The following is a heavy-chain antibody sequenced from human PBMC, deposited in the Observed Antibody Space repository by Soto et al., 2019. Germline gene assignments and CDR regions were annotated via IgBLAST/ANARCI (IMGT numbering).Heavy chain of an antibody. D-gene: IGHD4-17*01. CDR3: ARSVLTVTTLVYYYGMDV. J-gene: IGHJ6*02. CDR1: GYTFTSYA. CDR2: INAGNGNT. Sequence: QVPLVQSGAEVKKPGASVKVSCKASGYTFTSYAMHWVRQAPGQRLEWMGWINAGNGNTKYSQKFQGRVTITRDTSASTAYMELSSLRSEDTAVYYCARSVLTVTTLVYYYGMDVWVQGTTVTVS. V-gene: IGHV1-3*01.